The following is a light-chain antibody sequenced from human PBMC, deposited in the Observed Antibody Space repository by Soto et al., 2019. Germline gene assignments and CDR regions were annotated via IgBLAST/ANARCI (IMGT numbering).Light chain of an antibody. V-gene: IGKV1-9*01. Sequence: DIQMTQSPSTLSASVGDRVTITCRASPAIATFLAWYQQKPGKAPKLLIYAASNFQSGVPSRFSGSGSGTHFTLTISSLQPEDFATYYCQQLHGYPITFGQGTRLEIK. J-gene: IGKJ5*01. CDR3: QQLHGYPIT. CDR1: PAIATF. CDR2: AAS.